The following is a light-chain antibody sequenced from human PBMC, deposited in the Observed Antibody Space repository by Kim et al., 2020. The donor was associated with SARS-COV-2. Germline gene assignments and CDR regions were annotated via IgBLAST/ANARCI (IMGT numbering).Light chain of an antibody. CDR1: CSVVREHNY. V-gene: IGLV2-8*01. J-gene: IGLJ2*01. Sequence: GQSLTIPVTGYCSVVREHNYVLWYQQHPGKAAKRLIYEVSEQPGGVPDRFSGSKSGNTTSLTVSGLQSEDESGYYCSSYAVSNIVVFGGGTQLTVL. CDR2: EVS. CDR3: SSYAVSNIVV.